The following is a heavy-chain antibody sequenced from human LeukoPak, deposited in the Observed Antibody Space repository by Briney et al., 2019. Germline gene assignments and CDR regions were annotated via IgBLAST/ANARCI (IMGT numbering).Heavy chain of an antibody. D-gene: IGHD5-12*01. J-gene: IGHJ6*02. CDR2: IWYDGSNK. Sequence: PGRSLRLSCAASGFTFRSYGMHWVRQAPGKGLEWVAVIWYDGSNKYYADSVKGRFTISRDNSKNTLYLQMNSLRAGDTAVYYRGIDGTWQWLHYCYGMDVWGQGTTVTVSS. V-gene: IGHV3-33*01. CDR1: GFTFRSYG. CDR3: GIDGTWQWLHYCYGMDV.